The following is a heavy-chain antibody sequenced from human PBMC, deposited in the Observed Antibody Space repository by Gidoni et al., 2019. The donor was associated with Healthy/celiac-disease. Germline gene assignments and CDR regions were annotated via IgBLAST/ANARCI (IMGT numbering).Heavy chain of an antibody. V-gene: IGHV4-34*01. Sequence: QVQLQQWGAGLLKPSETLSLPCAVYGGSLMGYYWSWTRQPPGKGLEWIGEINQSGSTNYNPSLKRRVTISVDTSKNQFSLKLSSVTAADTAVYYCARGRSGWYPITFDYWGQGTLVTVSS. J-gene: IGHJ4*02. CDR1: GGSLMGYY. D-gene: IGHD6-19*01. CDR2: INQSGST. CDR3: ARGRSGWYPITFDY.